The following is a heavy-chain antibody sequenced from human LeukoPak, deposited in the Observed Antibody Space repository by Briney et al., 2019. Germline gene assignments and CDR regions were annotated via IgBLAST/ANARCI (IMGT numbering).Heavy chain of an antibody. CDR2: VNAGNSHT. CDR1: GYAFTNYA. Sequence: AASVKVSCKASGYAFTNYAIQWVRQAPGQRLEWMGWVNAGNSHTRYSPKFQGRVTIARDTSASTAYMELSSLTFEDTAVYYCARGPPNWGMVGYWGQGTLVTVSS. J-gene: IGHJ4*02. D-gene: IGHD7-27*01. CDR3: ARGPPNWGMVGY. V-gene: IGHV1-3*01.